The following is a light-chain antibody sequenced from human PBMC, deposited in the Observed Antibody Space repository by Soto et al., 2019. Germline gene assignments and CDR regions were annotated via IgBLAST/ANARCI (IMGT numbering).Light chain of an antibody. V-gene: IGKV3-20*01. J-gene: IGKJ1*01. CDR1: QSVGSNY. CDR2: GAS. CDR3: QQYCFSPKT. Sequence: EIVLTQSPATLSLSPGERATLSCRASQSVGSNYLAWYQQKPGQAPRLLIYGASSRATSIPDRFSGSGSATDFTLTISRLEPEDFAGYSCQQYCFSPKTCGQGPNAEVK.